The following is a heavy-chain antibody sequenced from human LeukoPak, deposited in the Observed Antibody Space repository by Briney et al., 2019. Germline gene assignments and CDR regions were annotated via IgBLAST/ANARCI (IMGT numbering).Heavy chain of an antibody. CDR3: ARDRRAVAGTGY. D-gene: IGHD6-19*01. CDR2: IYYSGST. CDR1: GGSISSYY. J-gene: IGHJ4*02. V-gene: IGHV4-59*12. Sequence: SETLSLTCTVSGGSISSYYWSWIRQPPGKGLEWIGYIYYSGSTNYNPSLKSRVTISVDTSKNQFSLKLRSVTAADTAVYYCARDRRAVAGTGYWGQGTLVTVSS.